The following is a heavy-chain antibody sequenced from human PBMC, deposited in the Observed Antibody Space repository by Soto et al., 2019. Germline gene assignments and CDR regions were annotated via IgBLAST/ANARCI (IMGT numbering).Heavy chain of an antibody. CDR2: INHSGST. D-gene: IGHD4-17*01. CDR3: ARGDDYGDYYYYGMDV. CDR1: GGSFSGYY. V-gene: IGHV4-34*01. J-gene: IGHJ6*02. Sequence: SETLSLTCAVYGGSFSGYYWSWIRQPPGKGLEWIGEINHSGSTNYNPSLKSRVTITRDTSASTAYMELSSLRSEDTAVYYCARGDDYGDYYYYGMDVWGQGTTVTVSS.